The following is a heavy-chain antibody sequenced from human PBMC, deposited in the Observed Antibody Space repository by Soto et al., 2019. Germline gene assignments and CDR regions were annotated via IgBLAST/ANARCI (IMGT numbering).Heavy chain of an antibody. J-gene: IGHJ4*02. Sequence: SATLSLTCPVSGVSIISYYWSWILQPPGKGLEWIGYIYYSGSTNYNPSLKSRVTISVDTSKNQFSLKLSSVTAADTAVYYWARDMGGYDPYPFDYWGQVTLVTVA. V-gene: IGHV4-59*01. CDR2: IYYSGST. CDR3: ARDMGGYDPYPFDY. D-gene: IGHD5-12*01. CDR1: GVSIISYY.